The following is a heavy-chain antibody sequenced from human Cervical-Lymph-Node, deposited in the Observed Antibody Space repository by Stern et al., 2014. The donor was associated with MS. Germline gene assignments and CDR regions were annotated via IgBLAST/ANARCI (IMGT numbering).Heavy chain of an antibody. CDR3: ARGSGTAYDLRGDY. CDR1: GYIFTDYY. CDR2: INPNSGGT. J-gene: IGHJ4*01. D-gene: IGHD3-3*01. Sequence: VQLVESGAEARAPGASMKVSCKASGYIFTDYYLHWVRQAPGQGLEWLGWINPNSGGTNYAQNFQDRVTMTRDTSISTAYMELRWLGSADTAVYYCARGSGTAYDLRGDYWGQGTLVTVSS. V-gene: IGHV1-2*02.